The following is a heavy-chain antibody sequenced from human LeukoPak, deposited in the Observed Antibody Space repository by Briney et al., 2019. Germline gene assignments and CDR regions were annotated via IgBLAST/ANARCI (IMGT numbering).Heavy chain of an antibody. CDR1: GGSFSGYY. J-gene: IGHJ4*02. V-gene: IGHV4-34*01. CDR3: ARGLARRGYYYDSSGYFHY. CDR2: INHSGST. Sequence: PSETLSLTCAVYGGSFSGYYWSWIRQPPGKGLEWIGEINHSGSTNYNPSLKSRVTISVDTSKNQFSLKLSSVTAADTAVYYCARGLARRGYYYDSSGYFHYWGQGTLVTVSS. D-gene: IGHD3-22*01.